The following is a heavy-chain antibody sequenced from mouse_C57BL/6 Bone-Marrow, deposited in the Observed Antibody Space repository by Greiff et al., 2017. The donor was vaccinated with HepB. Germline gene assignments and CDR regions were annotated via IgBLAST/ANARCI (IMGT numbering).Heavy chain of an antibody. J-gene: IGHJ3*01. CDR3: ARSGLRSHY. CDR1: GYAFSSSW. V-gene: IGHV1-82*01. Sequence: QVQLQQSGPELVKPGASVKISCKASGYAFSSSWMNWVKQRPGKGLEWIGRIYPGDGDTNYNGKFKGKATLTADKSSSTAYMQLSSLTSEDSAVYFCARSGLRSHYWGQGTLVTVSA. CDR2: IYPGDGDT. D-gene: IGHD1-1*01.